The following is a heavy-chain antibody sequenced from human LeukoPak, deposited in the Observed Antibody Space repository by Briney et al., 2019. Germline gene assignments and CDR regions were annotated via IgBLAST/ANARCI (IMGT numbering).Heavy chain of an antibody. CDR3: ARAVLATKSDHWFDS. D-gene: IGHD1-26*01. CDR2: IYYSGST. J-gene: IGHJ5*01. Sequence: SETLSLTCTVSGGSISSSSYYWGWIRQPPGKGLEWIGSIYYSGSTYYNPSLKSRVTISVDTSKNQFSLKLSSVTAADAAVYYCARAVLATKSDHWFDSWGQGTLVTVSS. V-gene: IGHV4-39*07. CDR1: GGSISSSSYY.